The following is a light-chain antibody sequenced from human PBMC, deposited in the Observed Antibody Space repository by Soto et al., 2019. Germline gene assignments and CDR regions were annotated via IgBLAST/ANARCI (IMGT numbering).Light chain of an antibody. CDR2: DAT. J-gene: IGKJ1*01. Sequence: DIQMNQSPSSLSASLGDRVTITCRTSQNIYNSLNWYQQKAGRAPAVLIHDATSLESGVPSRFSGSGSGTEFTLTISSLQPDDFATYYCQQYSSYWTFAQGTKVDIK. CDR3: QQYSSYWT. CDR1: QNIYNS. V-gene: IGKV1-5*01.